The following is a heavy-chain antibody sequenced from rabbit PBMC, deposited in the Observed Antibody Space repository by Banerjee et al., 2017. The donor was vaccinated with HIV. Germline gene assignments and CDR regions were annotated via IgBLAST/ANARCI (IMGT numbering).Heavy chain of an antibody. J-gene: IGHJ6*01. CDR1: GFSFSNKAV. D-gene: IGHD8-1*01. V-gene: IGHV1S45*01. CDR3: ARDSGSSFSSYGMDL. Sequence: QEQLVESGGGLVRPEGSLKLSCTASGFSFSNKAVMCWVRQAPGKGLECIACIYGDRSGSTYYANWAKGRFPISRTSSTTVTLEMTSLTAADTATYFCARDSGSSFSSYGMDLWGQGTLVTVS. CDR2: IYGDRSGST.